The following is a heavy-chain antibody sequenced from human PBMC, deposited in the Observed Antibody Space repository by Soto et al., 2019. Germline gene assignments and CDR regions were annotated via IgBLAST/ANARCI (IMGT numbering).Heavy chain of an antibody. Sequence: QVQLVQSGAEVKKPGSSVKVSCKASGDTFNFYTINWVRQAPGLGLEWMGRFNPILSFSNSALKFQGRVTLTADKPPSTAYMVRSSLRSEDTAIYYCATSFGSGSRAFDYWGQGALVTVSS. CDR1: GDTFNFYT. J-gene: IGHJ4*02. V-gene: IGHV1-69*02. D-gene: IGHD3-10*01. CDR3: ATSFGSGSRAFDY. CDR2: FNPILSFS.